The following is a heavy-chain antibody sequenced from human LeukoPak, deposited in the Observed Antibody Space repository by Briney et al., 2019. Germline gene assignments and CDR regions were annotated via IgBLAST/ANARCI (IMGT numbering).Heavy chain of an antibody. V-gene: IGHV3-23*01. CDR3: AKNHEHGRYAGFDF. Sequence: GGSLRLSCAASGFTFSSYGMHWVRQAPGKGLEWVSAISGSGGSTYYADSVKGRFSVSRDNSKNMVYLELNSLRAEDTAVYYCAKNHEHGRYAGFDFWAEGALVAVSS. D-gene: IGHD2-2*01. CDR1: GFTFSSYG. CDR2: ISGSGGST. J-gene: IGHJ3*01.